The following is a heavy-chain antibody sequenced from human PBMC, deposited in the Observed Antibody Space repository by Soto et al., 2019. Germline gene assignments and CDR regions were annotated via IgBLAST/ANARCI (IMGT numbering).Heavy chain of an antibody. CDR2: ISSSGNTI. Sequence: EVQLVESGGVLVQPGGSLRLSCAASGFTFSSYSMNWVRQAPGKGLEWLSYISSSGNTIYYADSVKDRFTISGYNAKNSLCRQMKRIEAEDTGEYCCAKDHPTGDLRYWGQGSLITVSS. CDR3: AKDHPTGDLRY. V-gene: IGHV3-48*01. J-gene: IGHJ4*02. D-gene: IGHD7-27*01. CDR1: GFTFSSYS.